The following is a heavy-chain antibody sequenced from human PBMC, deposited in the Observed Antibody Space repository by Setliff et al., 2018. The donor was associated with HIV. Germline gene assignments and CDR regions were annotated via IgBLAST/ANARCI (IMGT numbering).Heavy chain of an antibody. CDR3: AQAQTSVAGSYYQYLQH. CDR1: GFTFSTYG. Sequence: GGSLRLSCEASGFTFSTYGMNWVRQAPGKGLEWVSAISGSGGSTYYADSVKGRFTISRDNSKNTLYLQMNSLRAEDTAVYYSAQAQTSVAGSYYQYLQHWGQGTLVTVSS. D-gene: IGHD3-10*01. J-gene: IGHJ1*01. CDR2: ISGSGGST. V-gene: IGHV3-23*01.